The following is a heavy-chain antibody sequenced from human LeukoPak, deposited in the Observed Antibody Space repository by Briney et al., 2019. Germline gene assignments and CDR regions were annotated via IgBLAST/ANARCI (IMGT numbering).Heavy chain of an antibody. Sequence: GGSLRLSCAASGFTFSSYGMHWVRQAPGKGLEGVAVISYDGSNKYYADSVKGRFTISRDNSKNTLYLQMNSLRAEDTAVYCCAKDQYRYFDWLSHFDYWGQGTLVTVSS. J-gene: IGHJ4*02. CDR3: AKDQYRYFDWLSHFDY. CDR1: GFTFSSYG. CDR2: ISYDGSNK. V-gene: IGHV3-30*18. D-gene: IGHD3-9*01.